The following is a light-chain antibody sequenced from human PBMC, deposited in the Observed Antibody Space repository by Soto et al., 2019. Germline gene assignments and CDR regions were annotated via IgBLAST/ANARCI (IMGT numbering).Light chain of an antibody. CDR1: QRVSRD. V-gene: IGKV3-20*01. J-gene: IGKJ1*01. CDR3: QQYGSSPRT. Sequence: IVLSQSPAAVSLPPGERATLSCRASQRVSRDLAWYQQKPGQAPRLLIYDTSTRATGVPARFSGSGSGTEFTLTISRLEPEDFAVYFCQQYGSSPRTSGQGTKVDI. CDR2: DTS.